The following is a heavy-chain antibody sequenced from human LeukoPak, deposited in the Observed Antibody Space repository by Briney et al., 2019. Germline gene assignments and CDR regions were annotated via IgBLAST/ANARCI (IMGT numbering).Heavy chain of an antibody. CDR2: IIPIFGIA. Sequence: GASVTVSCTASGGTFSSYAISWVRQAPGQGLEWMGGIIPIFGIANYAQKFQGRVTITADESTSTAYVELNSLRSEDSAVFYCARGDSSSYEFDYWGQGTLVTVSS. V-gene: IGHV1-69*13. CDR3: ARGDSSSYEFDY. D-gene: IGHD3-22*01. J-gene: IGHJ4*02. CDR1: GGTFSSYA.